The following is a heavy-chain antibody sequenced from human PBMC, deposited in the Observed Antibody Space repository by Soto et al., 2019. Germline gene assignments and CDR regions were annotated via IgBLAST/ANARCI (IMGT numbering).Heavy chain of an antibody. V-gene: IGHV3-33*01. CDR1: GFTFSNYG. J-gene: IGHJ6*02. CDR2: IWHDGNNK. CDR3: ASDLVGASDSYGLDV. D-gene: IGHD1-26*01. Sequence: GGSLRLSCAASGFTFSNYGMHWVRQAPGRGLEWVAIIWHDGNNKYYADSVRGRFIISRDNSKNRLYLQMNSLRAEDTAVYYCASDLVGASDSYGLDVWGQGTPVTVSS.